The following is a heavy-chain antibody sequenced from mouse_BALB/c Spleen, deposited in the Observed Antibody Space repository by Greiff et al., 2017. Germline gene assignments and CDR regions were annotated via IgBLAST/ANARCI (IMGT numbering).Heavy chain of an antibody. V-gene: IGHV5-17*02. CDR2: ISSGSSTI. Sequence: EVQLVESGGGLVQPGGSRKLSCAASGFTFSSFGMHWVRQAPEKGLEWVAYISSGSSTIYYADTVKGRFTISRDNPKNTLFLQMTSLRSEDTAMYYCARERAYDYEDYWGQGTTLTVSS. CDR1: GFTFSSFG. CDR3: ARERAYDYEDY. D-gene: IGHD2-4*01. J-gene: IGHJ2*01.